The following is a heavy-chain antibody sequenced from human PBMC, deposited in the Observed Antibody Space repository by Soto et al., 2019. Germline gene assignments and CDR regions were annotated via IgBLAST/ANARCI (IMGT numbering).Heavy chain of an antibody. Sequence: SVKACCKASCYTFSSYGITWVRQAPGQGLEWVGWISVDNGNTYYAQNLQGRVTLTTDTSTSTAYVELTSLTSDDTAVYYCARDLFSTGLAPFDYWGQGTLVVASS. D-gene: IGHD6-19*01. CDR3: ARDLFSTGLAPFDY. CDR1: CYTFSSYG. V-gene: IGHV1-18*04. J-gene: IGHJ4*02. CDR2: ISVDNGNT.